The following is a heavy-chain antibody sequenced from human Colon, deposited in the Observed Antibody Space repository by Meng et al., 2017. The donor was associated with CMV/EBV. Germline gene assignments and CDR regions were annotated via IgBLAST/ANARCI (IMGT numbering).Heavy chain of an antibody. J-gene: IGHJ6*02. CDR2: MNPDSGNT. V-gene: IGHV1-8*01. CDR1: GYSFTNYV. D-gene: IGHD1-1*01. Sequence: ASVKVSCKISGYSFTNYVINWGRQAPGQGLECMGWMNPDSGNTGYAQKFRGRVTMTRDTSIDTAYLELTSLSSEDTAVYFCARNLAAGAYKNYGMDVWGPGTTVTVSS. CDR3: ARNLAAGAYKNYGMDV.